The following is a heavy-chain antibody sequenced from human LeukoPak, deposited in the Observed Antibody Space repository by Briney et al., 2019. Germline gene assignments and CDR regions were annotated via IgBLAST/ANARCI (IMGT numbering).Heavy chain of an antibody. J-gene: IGHJ4*02. CDR1: GFTFNNAW. D-gene: IGHD2-2*01. V-gene: IGHV3-15*01. Sequence: KPGGSLRLSCAASGFTFNNAWMSWVRQAPGKGLEWVGRIKRKADGGTREYAAPVKGRFIISRDDSKNTLYLQMNSLKTEDTAVYYCTTALDTLGYCGSTGCSLGCWGQGTLVTVAS. CDR3: TTALDTLGYCGSTGCSLGC. CDR2: IKRKADGGTR.